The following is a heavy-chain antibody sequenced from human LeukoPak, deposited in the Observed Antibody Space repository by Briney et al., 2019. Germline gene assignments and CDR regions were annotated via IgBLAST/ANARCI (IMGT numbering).Heavy chain of an antibody. J-gene: IGHJ4*02. V-gene: IGHV3-7*03. CDR2: IKRDGSAK. CDR1: GFTFSSYW. CDR3: VRGHNGGPFDH. Sequence: GGSLRLSCAASGFTFSSYWMTWVRQAPGKGLEWVANIKRDGSAKYYVDSVKGRFTISRDNAKNSLYLQMNSLRAEDTALYYCVRGHNGGPFDHWGQGIPVTVSS. D-gene: IGHD4-23*01.